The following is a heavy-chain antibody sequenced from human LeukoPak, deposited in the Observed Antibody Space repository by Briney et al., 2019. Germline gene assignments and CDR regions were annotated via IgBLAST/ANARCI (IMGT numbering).Heavy chain of an antibody. J-gene: IGHJ5*02. D-gene: IGHD2-15*01. Sequence: SETLSLTCTVSGGSINSGGYYWSWIRQPAGKGLEWIGRIYTSGSTNYNPSLKSRVTISVDTSKNQFSLKLSSVTAADTAVYYCARHQRDIVVVVAATNNWFDPWGQGTLVTVSS. CDR2: IYTSGST. CDR3: ARHQRDIVVVVAATNNWFDP. V-gene: IGHV4-61*02. CDR1: GGSINSGGYY.